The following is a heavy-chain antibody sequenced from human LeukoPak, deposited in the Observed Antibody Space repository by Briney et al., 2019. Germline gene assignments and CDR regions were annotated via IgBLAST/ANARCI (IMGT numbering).Heavy chain of an antibody. CDR2: ILCDGRNK. V-gene: IGHV3-30*04. J-gene: IGHJ3*02. D-gene: IGHD2-15*01. CDR1: VFTFISYP. Sequence: GGSVTLSCAASVFTFISYPLNWVRHAPGKGLEWVAVILCDGRNKYYTDSVKGRFTISRDNSKNTLYLQMNSLRAEDTAVYYCARDARIVVVADTKVEHAFDIWGQGTMVTVSS. CDR3: ARDARIVVVADTKVEHAFDI.